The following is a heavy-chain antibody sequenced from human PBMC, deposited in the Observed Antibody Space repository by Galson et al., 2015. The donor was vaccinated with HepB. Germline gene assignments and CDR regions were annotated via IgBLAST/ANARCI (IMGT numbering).Heavy chain of an antibody. D-gene: IGHD2-15*01. CDR3: ARGVVVVVAATLNFDY. CDR1: GGSFSGYY. Sequence: ETLSLTCAVYGGSFSGYYWSWIRQPPGKGLEWIGEINHSGSTNYNPSLKSRVTISVDTSKNQFSLKLSSVTAADTAVYYCARGVVVVVAATLNFDYWGQGTLVTVSS. CDR2: INHSGST. J-gene: IGHJ4*02. V-gene: IGHV4-34*01.